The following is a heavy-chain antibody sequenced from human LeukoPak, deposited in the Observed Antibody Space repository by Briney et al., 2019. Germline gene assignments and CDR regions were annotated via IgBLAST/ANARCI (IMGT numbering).Heavy chain of an antibody. Sequence: SETLPFTCAVYGGSFSGYYWSWIRQPPGKGLEWIGEINHSGSTNYNPSLKSRVTISVDTSKNQFSLKLSSVTAADTAVYYCATVSRGYFDYWGQGTLVTVSS. D-gene: IGHD2-8*01. J-gene: IGHJ4*02. CDR1: GGSFSGYY. V-gene: IGHV4-34*01. CDR2: INHSGST. CDR3: ATVSRGYFDY.